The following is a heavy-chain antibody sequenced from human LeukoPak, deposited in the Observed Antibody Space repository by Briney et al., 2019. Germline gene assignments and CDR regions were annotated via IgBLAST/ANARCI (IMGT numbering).Heavy chain of an antibody. CDR2: ISSRGSTI. CDR3: ARANDYSNTGVDY. V-gene: IGHV3-11*04. D-gene: IGHD4-11*01. J-gene: IGHJ4*02. CDR1: GFTFEDYG. Sequence: GGSLRLSCAASGFTFEDYGMSWLRHAPGKALEWVSYISSRGSTIYYADSVKGRFTISRENAKNSLYLQMNSLRAEDTAVYYCARANDYSNTGVDYWGQGTLVTVSS.